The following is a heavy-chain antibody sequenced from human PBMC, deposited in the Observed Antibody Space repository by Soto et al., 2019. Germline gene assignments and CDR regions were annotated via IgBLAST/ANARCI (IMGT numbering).Heavy chain of an antibody. CDR2: ISAYNGNT. J-gene: IGHJ4*02. CDR3: ARVQVTCSGGSCYSSLDY. Sequence: GASVKVSCKASGYTFTSYGIGWVRQAPGQGLEWMGWISAYNGNTNYAQKLQGRVTMTTDTSTSTAYMELRSLRSDDTAVYYCARVQVTCSGGSCYSSLDYWGQGTLVTVSS. D-gene: IGHD2-15*01. V-gene: IGHV1-18*01. CDR1: GYTFTSYG.